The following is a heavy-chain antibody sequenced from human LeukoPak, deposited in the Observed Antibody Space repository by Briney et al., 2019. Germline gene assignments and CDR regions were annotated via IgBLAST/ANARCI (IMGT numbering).Heavy chain of an antibody. CDR1: GFTFGSYA. Sequence: GGSLRLSCAASGFTFGSYAMSWVRQAPGKGLEWVSAISGSGGSTYYADSVKGRFTISRDNSKNTLYLQMNSLRAEDTAVYYCAKDPSGWYYYGMDVWGQGTTVTVSS. CDR3: AKDPSGWYYYGMDV. J-gene: IGHJ6*02. D-gene: IGHD6-19*01. CDR2: ISGSGGST. V-gene: IGHV3-23*01.